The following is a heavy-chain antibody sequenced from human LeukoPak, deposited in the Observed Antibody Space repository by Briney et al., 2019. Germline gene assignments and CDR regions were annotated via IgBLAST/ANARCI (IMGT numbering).Heavy chain of an antibody. V-gene: IGHV4-30-4*08. CDR3: ARDRYPRYSKAHDAFDI. CDR1: GGSISSGDYY. J-gene: IGHJ3*02. CDR2: IYYSGST. D-gene: IGHD6-13*01. Sequence: SETVSLTCTVSGGSISSGDYYSGWIRQPPGKGLEWIGYIYYSGSTYYNPSLKTRVTISVDTSKNQFSLKLSSVTAADTAVYYCARDRYPRYSKAHDAFDIWGKGTMVTVSS.